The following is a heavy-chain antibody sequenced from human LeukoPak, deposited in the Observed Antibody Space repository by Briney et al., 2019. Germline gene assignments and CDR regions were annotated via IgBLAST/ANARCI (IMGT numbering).Heavy chain of an antibody. Sequence: GGSLRLSCAASGFTFSSYGMHWVRQAPGKGLEWVAVISYDGSNKYYADSVKGRSTISRDNSKNTLYLQMNSLRAEDTAVYYCAKDRRLRLDYWGQGTLVTVSS. CDR3: AKDRRLRLDY. CDR1: GFTFSSYG. D-gene: IGHD1-1*01. V-gene: IGHV3-30*18. CDR2: ISYDGSNK. J-gene: IGHJ4*02.